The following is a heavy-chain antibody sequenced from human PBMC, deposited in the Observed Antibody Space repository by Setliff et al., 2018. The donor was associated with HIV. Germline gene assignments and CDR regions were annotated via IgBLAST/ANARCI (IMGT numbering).Heavy chain of an antibody. CDR3: ARARRAGSGPKYFQH. J-gene: IGHJ1*01. CDR2: INHGGST. Sequence: SETLSLTCAVYGGSFNGYYWSWIRQPPGKGLEWIGEINHGGSTNYNPSLKSRVTMSVDKSENQFSLRLSSVTAADTAVYYCARARRAGSGPKYFQHWGQGTLVTVSS. D-gene: IGHD2-15*01. V-gene: IGHV4-34*01. CDR1: GGSFNGYY.